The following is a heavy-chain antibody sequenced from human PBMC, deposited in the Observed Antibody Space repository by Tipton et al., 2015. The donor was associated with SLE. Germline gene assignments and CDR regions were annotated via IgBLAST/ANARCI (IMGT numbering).Heavy chain of an antibody. CDR1: GGSFSGYY. D-gene: IGHD3-3*01. Sequence: LSLTCAVYGGSFSGYYWSWIRQAPGKGLEWVAFISYDGSNKYYADSVKGRFTISRDNSKNTLYLQMNSLRAEDTAVYYCARDYGGAFWSGYRPFDYWGQGTLVTVSS. CDR3: ARDYGGAFWSGYRPFDY. CDR2: ISYDGSNK. J-gene: IGHJ4*02. V-gene: IGHV3-30*14.